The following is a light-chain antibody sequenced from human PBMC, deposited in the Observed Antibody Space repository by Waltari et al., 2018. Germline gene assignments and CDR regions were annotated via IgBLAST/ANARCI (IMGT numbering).Light chain of an antibody. V-gene: IGLV3-19*01. CDR3: NSRDSSGNHPVV. CDR1: SLRSYY. Sequence: ELTQDPAVSVALGQTVRITCQGDSLRSYYASWYQQKPGQAPVLVIYGKNNRPSGIPDRFSGSSSGNTASLTITGAQAEDEADYYCNSRDSSGNHPVVFGGGTKLTVL. CDR2: GKN. J-gene: IGLJ2*01.